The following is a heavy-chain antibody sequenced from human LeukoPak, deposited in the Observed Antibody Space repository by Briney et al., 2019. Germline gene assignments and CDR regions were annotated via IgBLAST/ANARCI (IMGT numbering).Heavy chain of an antibody. J-gene: IGHJ4*02. Sequence: GGSLRLSCAASGFTFSNHWMQWVRKGPGKGLVWISRLNSDGSSTNYADSVKGRFTVSRDNSKNTLYLQMNSLRAEDTAVYYCAKFPGWLNPRFDYWGQGTLVTVSS. CDR1: GFTFSNHW. V-gene: IGHV3-74*01. D-gene: IGHD3-22*01. CDR3: AKFPGWLNPRFDY. CDR2: LNSDGSST.